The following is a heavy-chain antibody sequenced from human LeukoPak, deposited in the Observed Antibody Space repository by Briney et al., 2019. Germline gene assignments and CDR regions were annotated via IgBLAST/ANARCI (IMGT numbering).Heavy chain of an antibody. J-gene: IGHJ3*02. Sequence: ASVKVSCKASGGTFSSYAISWVRQAPGQGLEWMGGIIPIFGTANYAQKFQGRVTITADESTSTAYMELSSLRSQDTAVYYSATSRLLGWNDAFDIWGQGTMVTVSS. CDR1: GGTFSSYA. D-gene: IGHD1-1*01. CDR3: ATSRLLGWNDAFDI. CDR2: IIPIFGTA. V-gene: IGHV1-69*13.